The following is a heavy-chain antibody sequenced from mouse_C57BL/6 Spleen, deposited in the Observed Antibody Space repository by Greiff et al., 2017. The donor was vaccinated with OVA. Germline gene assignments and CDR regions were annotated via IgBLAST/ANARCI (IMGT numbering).Heavy chain of an antibody. CDR3: ARSLTTVVADY. CDR2: INPGSGGT. D-gene: IGHD1-1*01. V-gene: IGHV1-54*01. J-gene: IGHJ2*01. CDR1: GYAFTNYL. Sequence: VQLQQSGAELVRPGTSVKVSCKASGYAFTNYLIEWVKQRPGQGLEWIGVINPGSGGTNYNEKFKGKATLTADKSSSTAYMQLSSLTSEDSAVYFCARSLTTVVADYWGQGTTLTVSS.